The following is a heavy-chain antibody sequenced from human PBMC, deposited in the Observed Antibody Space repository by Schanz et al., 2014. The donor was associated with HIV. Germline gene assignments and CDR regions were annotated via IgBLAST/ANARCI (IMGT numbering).Heavy chain of an antibody. D-gene: IGHD5-12*01. CDR2: IIPFFGTA. V-gene: IGHV1-69*12. CDR1: GGTFTKYA. Sequence: QVPLVQSGAEVKKPGSSVMVSCKTSGGTFTKYAISWVRQAPGQGLQWMGGIIPFFGTANYAQTLQGRLTITADESTGTAYMDLTSLRSEDTAVYYCARTRGYSGYDPPYYYYYGMDVWGQGTTLTVSS. CDR3: ARTRGYSGYDPPYYYYYGMDV. J-gene: IGHJ6*02.